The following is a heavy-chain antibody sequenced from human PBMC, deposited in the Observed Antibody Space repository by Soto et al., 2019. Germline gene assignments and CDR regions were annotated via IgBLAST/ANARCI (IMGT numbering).Heavy chain of an antibody. V-gene: IGHV1-46*03. CDR1: GYTFTSYY. J-gene: IGHJ3*02. CDR2: INPSGGST. CDR3: ASDTVAMTTVTTGAFDI. Sequence: GGSVKVSCKASGYTFTSYYMHWVRQAPGQGLEWMGIINPSGGSTSYAQRFQGRVTMTRDTSTSTVYMELSSLRSEDTAVYYCASDTVAMTTVTTGAFDIWGQGIMVTVSS. D-gene: IGHD4-17*01.